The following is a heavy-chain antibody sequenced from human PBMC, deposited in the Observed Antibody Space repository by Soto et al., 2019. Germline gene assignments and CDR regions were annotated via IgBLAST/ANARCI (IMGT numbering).Heavy chain of an antibody. D-gene: IGHD6-13*01. CDR3: GKIAAPAGTDS. CDR2: ITTSGSST. V-gene: IGHV3-23*01. J-gene: IGHJ4*02. CDR1: GFTFSSYA. Sequence: GGSLRLSCAASGFTFSSYAMTWVRQAPGKGLEWVSSITTSGSSTYYADSVKGRFTISRDNSKNTLYLQMNSLRAEDTAVYYCGKIAAPAGTDSWGQGTLVTVSS.